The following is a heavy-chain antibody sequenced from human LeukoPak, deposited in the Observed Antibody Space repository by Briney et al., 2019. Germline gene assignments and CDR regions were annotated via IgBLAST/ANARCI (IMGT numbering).Heavy chain of an antibody. J-gene: IGHJ5*02. CDR1: GGSISSSNW. V-gene: IGHV4-4*02. D-gene: IGHD3-22*01. CDR3: AREVVSSRNWFDP. CDR2: IYHSGST. Sequence: SGTLSLTCAVSGGSISSSNWWSWVRQPPGKGLEWIGEIYHSGSTYYNPSLKSRVTISVDTSKNQFSLKLSSVTAADTAVYYCAREVVSSRNWFDPWGQGTLVTVSS.